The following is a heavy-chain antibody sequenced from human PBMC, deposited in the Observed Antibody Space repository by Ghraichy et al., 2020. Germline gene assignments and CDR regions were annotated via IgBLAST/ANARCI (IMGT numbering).Heavy chain of an antibody. CDR1: GFTFSSYA. V-gene: IGHV3-23*01. D-gene: IGHD2/OR15-2a*01. Sequence: AGSLRLSCAASGFTFSSYAMSWVRQAPGKGLEWVSHISGSGGSTYYADSVKGRFTISRDNSKNTLYLQMNSLRAEDTAVYYCAKHLPNGIIVSFDYWGQGTLVIVSS. J-gene: IGHJ4*02. CDR3: AKHLPNGIIVSFDY. CDR2: ISGSGGST.